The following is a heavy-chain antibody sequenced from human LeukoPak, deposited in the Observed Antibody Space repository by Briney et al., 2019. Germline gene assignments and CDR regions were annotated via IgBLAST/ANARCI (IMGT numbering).Heavy chain of an antibody. D-gene: IGHD3-16*01. CDR3: ARDMTPGAFDI. J-gene: IGHJ3*02. V-gene: IGHV4-34*01. Sequence: PSETLSLTCTVHAGPFSGFYWSWIRQPPGEGLEWIGEINHSGSTTYNPSLTSRVTISVDTSKTQFSLRLSSVTAADTAVYYCARDMTPGAFDIWGQGTMVTVSS. CDR1: AGPFSGFY. CDR2: INHSGST.